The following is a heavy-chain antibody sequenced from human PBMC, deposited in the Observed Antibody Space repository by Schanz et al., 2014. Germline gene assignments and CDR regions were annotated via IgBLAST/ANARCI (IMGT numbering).Heavy chain of an antibody. CDR3: AKGRFGELSAFDI. Sequence: VQLLESGGGLVEPGGSLRLSCAASGFTFRGYAMSWVRQAPGRGLEWVSIISGSGGNTYYADAVRGRFTISRDNSKTTVYLQRNSLRAEDTAVYYCAKGRFGELSAFDIWGQGTMVTVSS. CDR1: GFTFRGYA. D-gene: IGHD3-10*01. CDR2: ISGSGGNT. J-gene: IGHJ3*02. V-gene: IGHV3-23*01.